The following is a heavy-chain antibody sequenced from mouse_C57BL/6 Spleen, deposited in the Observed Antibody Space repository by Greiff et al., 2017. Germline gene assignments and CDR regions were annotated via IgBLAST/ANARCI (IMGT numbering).Heavy chain of an antibody. CDR3: ARDEPLVYFDY. J-gene: IGHJ2*01. CDR1: GFTFSSYA. Sequence: EVKLVESGGGLVKPGGSLKLSCAASGFTFSSYAMSWVRQTPEKRLEWVATISDGGSYTYYPDNVKGRFTISRDNAKNNLYLQMSHLKSEDTAMYYCARDEPLVYFDYWGQGTTLTVSS. V-gene: IGHV5-4*01. CDR2: ISDGGSYT.